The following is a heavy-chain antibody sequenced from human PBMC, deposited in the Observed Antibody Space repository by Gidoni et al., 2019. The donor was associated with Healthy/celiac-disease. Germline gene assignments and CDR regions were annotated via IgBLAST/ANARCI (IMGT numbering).Heavy chain of an antibody. J-gene: IGHJ4*02. V-gene: IGHV3-64D*08. CDR3: VKDLLRGVAHPYFDY. D-gene: IGHD3-10*01. CDR2: ISSNGGST. CDR1: GFTFSSYA. Sequence: EVQLVESGGGLVQPGGSVRLYCSASGFTFSSYAMHWVRQAPGKGLEYVSAISSNGGSTYYADSVKGRFTISRDNSKNTLYLQMSSLRAEDTAVYYCVKDLLRGVAHPYFDYWGQGTLVTVSS.